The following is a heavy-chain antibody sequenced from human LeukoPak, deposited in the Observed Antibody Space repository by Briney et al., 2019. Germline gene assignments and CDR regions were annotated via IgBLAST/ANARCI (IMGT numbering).Heavy chain of an antibody. D-gene: IGHD3-22*01. CDR2: IWFDGSKE. Sequence: GGSLRLSCAASGFTFRTFGMHWVRQAPGKGPEWVAVIWFDGSKEYYKDFAKGRFTISRDNSKNTVYLQMNSLRAEDTAVNYCARDSGNYYDSSGHDYWGQGTLVIVSS. V-gene: IGHV3-33*01. CDR3: ARDSGNYYDSSGHDY. CDR1: GFTFRTFG. J-gene: IGHJ4*02.